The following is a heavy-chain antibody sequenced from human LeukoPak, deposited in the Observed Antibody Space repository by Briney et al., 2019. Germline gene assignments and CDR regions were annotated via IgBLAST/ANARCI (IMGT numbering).Heavy chain of an antibody. D-gene: IGHD3-10*01. CDR2: ISGSGGST. CDR1: GFTFSSYA. Sequence: GGSLRLPCAASGFTFSSYAMSWVPQAPGKGLEWVSAISGSGGSTYYADSVKGRFTISRDNSKNTLYLQMNSLRAEDTAVYYCAKGLGSGSGYFDYWGQGTLVTVSS. J-gene: IGHJ4*02. V-gene: IGHV3-23*01. CDR3: AKGLGSGSGYFDY.